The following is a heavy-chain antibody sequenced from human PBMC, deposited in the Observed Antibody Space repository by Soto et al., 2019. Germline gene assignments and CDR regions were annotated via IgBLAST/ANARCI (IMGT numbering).Heavy chain of an antibody. D-gene: IGHD6-19*01. V-gene: IGHV1-8*01. CDR1: GYTFASYD. J-gene: IGHJ3*02. Sequence: ASVKVSCKASGYTFASYDINWVRQATGQGLEWMGWMNPNSGNTGYAQKFQGRVTMTRNTSISTAYMELSSLRSEDTAVYYCASANGGWYDAFDIWGQGTMVTVSS. CDR2: MNPNSGNT. CDR3: ASANGGWYDAFDI.